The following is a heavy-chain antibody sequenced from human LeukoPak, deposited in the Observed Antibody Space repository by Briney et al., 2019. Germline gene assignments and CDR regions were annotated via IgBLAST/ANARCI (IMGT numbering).Heavy chain of an antibody. CDR3: ARDPTAVANLPQYYLDY. CDR2: ISYDRSLK. Sequence: PETSLRLSCAASGFTFSSYAMHWVRQAPGKGLEWVAVISYDRSLKYYADSVRGRFTISSDSSKNTLYLQMNSLRVEDTAVYYCARDPTAVANLPQYYLDYWGQGILVTVSS. CDR1: GFTFSSYA. J-gene: IGHJ4*02. D-gene: IGHD4-23*01. V-gene: IGHV3-30*04.